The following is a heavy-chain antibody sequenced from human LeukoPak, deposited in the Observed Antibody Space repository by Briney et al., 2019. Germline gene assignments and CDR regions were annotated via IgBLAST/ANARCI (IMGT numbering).Heavy chain of an antibody. V-gene: IGHV4-4*08. Sequence: PSETLSLTCSASGASINSHYWNWIRQPPGKGLEWVGCIYTSGGTDYNPSLKSRVAISADTSKNQISLRLASVTAADTAVYYCARRTVVRGLTFDYWGQGNLVTVSS. J-gene: IGHJ4*02. CDR1: GASINSHY. CDR2: IYTSGGT. D-gene: IGHD3-10*01. CDR3: ARRTVVRGLTFDY.